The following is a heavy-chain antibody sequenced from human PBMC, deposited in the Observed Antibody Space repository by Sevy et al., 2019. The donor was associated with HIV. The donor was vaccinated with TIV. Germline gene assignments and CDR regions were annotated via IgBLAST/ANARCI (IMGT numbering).Heavy chain of an antibody. D-gene: IGHD5-18*01. Sequence: SETLSLTCIVSSGSVSSGNNYWSWIRQPPGKGLEWIGYIYYSGNTKYNPSLKSRVTISIDTSKNQFSLNLTSVTAADTAVYYCARDPSEEGFSYGPFDSWGQGFLVTVSS. CDR2: IYYSGNT. CDR1: SGSVSSGNNY. CDR3: ARDPSEEGFSYGPFDS. J-gene: IGHJ5*01. V-gene: IGHV4-61*01.